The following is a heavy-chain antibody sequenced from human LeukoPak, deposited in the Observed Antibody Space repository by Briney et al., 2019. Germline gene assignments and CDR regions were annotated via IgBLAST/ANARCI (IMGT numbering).Heavy chain of an antibody. J-gene: IGHJ6*02. CDR1: GGTFSSYA. CDR3: ARKQWEQQFTDYYYGMDV. V-gene: IGHV1-69*04. Sequence: SVKVSCKASGGTFSSYAISWVRQAPGQGLEWMGRINPILGIANYAQKFQGRVTITEDKSTSTAYMELSSLRSEDTALYYCARKQWEQQFTDYYYGMDVWGQGTTVTVSS. CDR2: INPILGIA. D-gene: IGHD1-26*01.